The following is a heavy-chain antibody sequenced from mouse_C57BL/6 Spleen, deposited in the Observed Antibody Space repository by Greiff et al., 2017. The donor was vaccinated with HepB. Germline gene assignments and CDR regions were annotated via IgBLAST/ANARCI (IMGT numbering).Heavy chain of an antibody. Sequence: LQESGPELVKPGASVKISCKASGYAFSSSWMNWVKQRPGKGLEWIGRIYPGDGDTNYNGKFKGKATLTADKSSSTAYMQLSSLTSEDSAVYFCARDDGYYYFDYWGQGTTLTVSS. J-gene: IGHJ2*01. V-gene: IGHV1-82*01. CDR3: ARDDGYYYFDY. CDR2: IYPGDGDT. D-gene: IGHD2-3*01. CDR1: GYAFSSSW.